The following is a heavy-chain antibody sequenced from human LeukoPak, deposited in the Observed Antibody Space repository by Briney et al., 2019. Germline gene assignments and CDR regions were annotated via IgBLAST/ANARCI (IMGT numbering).Heavy chain of an antibody. D-gene: IGHD1-26*01. CDR1: GFTFSSYW. CDR2: IKEDGGEI. Sequence: GGSLRLSCAASGFTFSSYWMSWVRQAPGKGLEWVANIKEDGGEIHFVDSMKGRFTISRDNAKNSLYLQMNSLRGDDTAVYYCARSGYSHSWDYWGQGALVIVSS. CDR3: ARSGYSHSWDY. V-gene: IGHV3-7*03. J-gene: IGHJ4*02.